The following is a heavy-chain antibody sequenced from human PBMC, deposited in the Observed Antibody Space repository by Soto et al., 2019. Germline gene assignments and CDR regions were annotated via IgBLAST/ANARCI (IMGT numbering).Heavy chain of an antibody. D-gene: IGHD6-6*01. CDR3: ARRGSSSSFFYDS. V-gene: IGHV5-10-1*01. CDR1: GYSFTSAL. CDR2: IDPSDSYI. J-gene: IGHJ4*02. Sequence: EESLKISWQGSGYSFTSALISWVRQMPGEGLEWMGRIDPSDSYINYSPSFQGRVTISADKSISTAYLQWSSLKASDTAMYYCARRGSSSSFFYDSWGQGTLVTVSS.